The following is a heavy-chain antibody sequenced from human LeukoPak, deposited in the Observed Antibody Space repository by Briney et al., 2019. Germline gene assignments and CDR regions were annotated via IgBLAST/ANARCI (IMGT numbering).Heavy chain of an antibody. CDR3: ARELTVGATIDY. CDR2: IHGGGNS. D-gene: IGHD1-26*01. Sequence: GSLRLSCAASGFTFRTYYMSWVRQAPGKGLEWVSGIHGGGNSYYAESVTGRFTISRDNSRNTLHLQMNSLRGEDTAVYYCARELTVGATIDYWGQGTLVTVSS. CDR1: GFTFRTYY. V-gene: IGHV3-66*02. J-gene: IGHJ4*02.